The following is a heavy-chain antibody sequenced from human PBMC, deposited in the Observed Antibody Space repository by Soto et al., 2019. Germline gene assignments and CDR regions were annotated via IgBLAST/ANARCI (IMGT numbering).Heavy chain of an antibody. CDR3: ARVQQSSSWTKNPDY. D-gene: IGHD6-13*01. CDR2: ISYDGSNK. V-gene: IGHV3-30*03. Sequence: QVQLVESGGGVVQPGRSLRLSCAASGLTFSSYGMHWVRQAPGKGLEWVAVISYDGSNKYYADSVKGRFTISRDNSKNTLYLQMNSLRAEDTAVYYCARVQQSSSWTKNPDYWGQGTLVTVSS. J-gene: IGHJ4*02. CDR1: GLTFSSYG.